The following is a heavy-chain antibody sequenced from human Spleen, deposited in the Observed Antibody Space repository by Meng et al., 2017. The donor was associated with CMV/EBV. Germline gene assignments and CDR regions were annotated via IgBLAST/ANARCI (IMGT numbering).Heavy chain of an antibody. CDR3: ARDPVTTYYFDY. CDR1: GGSISSMSYS. Sequence: QREVQESGPGLVKASETLSLTCTVSGGSISSMSYSWGWIREPPGKGLEWIGSIYYSGSTYYNPSLKSRVTISVDTSKNQFSLKLSSVTAADTAVYYCARDPVTTYYFDYWGQGTLVTGSS. CDR2: IYYSGST. D-gene: IGHD5-18*01. J-gene: IGHJ4*02. V-gene: IGHV4-39*07.